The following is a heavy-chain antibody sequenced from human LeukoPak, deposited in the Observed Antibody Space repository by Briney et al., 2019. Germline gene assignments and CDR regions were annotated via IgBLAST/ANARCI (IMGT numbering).Heavy chain of an antibody. CDR3: ARGPEDDFWSGYYTGISGWFDP. D-gene: IGHD3-3*01. V-gene: IGHV4-59*01. CDR1: GGSISSYY. Sequence: SETLSLTCAVSGGSISSYYWSWIRQHPGKGLEWIGYIYYSGSTYYNPSLKSRVTISVDTSKNQFSLKLSSVTAADTAVYYCARGPEDDFWSGYYTGISGWFDPWGQGTLVTVSS. J-gene: IGHJ5*02. CDR2: IYYSGST.